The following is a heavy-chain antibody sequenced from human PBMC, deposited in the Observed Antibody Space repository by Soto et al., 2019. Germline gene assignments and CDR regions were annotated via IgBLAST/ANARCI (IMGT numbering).Heavy chain of an antibody. CDR1: GFTFSDYY. CDR3: ARPAGYCSSTSCYVNYYYYYMDV. D-gene: IGHD2-2*01. V-gene: IGHV3-11*01. Sequence: LSLTCAASGFTFSDYYMSWIRQAPGKGLEWVSYISSSGSTIYYADSVKGRFTISRDNAKNSLYLQMNSLRAEDTAVYYCARPAGYCSSTSCYVNYYYYYMDVWGKGTTVTVSS. CDR2: ISSSGSTI. J-gene: IGHJ6*03.